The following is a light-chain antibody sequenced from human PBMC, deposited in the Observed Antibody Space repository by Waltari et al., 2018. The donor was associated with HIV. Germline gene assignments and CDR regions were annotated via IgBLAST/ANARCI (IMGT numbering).Light chain of an antibody. J-gene: IGLJ2*01. CDR1: SSNVGAGYD. V-gene: IGLV1-40*01. CDR3: QSYDSSLVI. Sequence: QSVLTQPPSVSGAPGPRVTISCTGSSSNVGAGYDVHWYQQPPGTTTKLLIEGNNKRPAGCPDRFSGSKSGTAASLAITGLQADDEADYYCQSYDSSLVIFGGGTKLTVL. CDR2: GNN.